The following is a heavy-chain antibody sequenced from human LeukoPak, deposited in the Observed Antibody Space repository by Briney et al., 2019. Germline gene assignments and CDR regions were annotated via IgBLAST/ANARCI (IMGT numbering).Heavy chain of an antibody. CDR1: GFSVSSNY. Sequence: PGGSLRLSCAAFGFSVSSNYMTWVRQAPGKGLEGVSIIYSSGPTYYPDSVKGRFTISRDNSKNTLYLEVNSLRTEDTAVYYCASRIGLTGIYTFNIWGQGTMVTVSS. CDR2: IYSSGPT. CDR3: ASRIGLTGIYTFNI. D-gene: IGHD6-19*01. J-gene: IGHJ3*02. V-gene: IGHV3-66*01.